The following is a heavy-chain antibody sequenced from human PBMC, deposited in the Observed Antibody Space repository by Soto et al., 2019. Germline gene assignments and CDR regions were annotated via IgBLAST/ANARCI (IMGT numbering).Heavy chain of an antibody. CDR2: ISGSGDRT. D-gene: IGHD2-15*01. V-gene: IGHV3-23*01. CDR1: AVTFSNYA. CDR3: ATGFSGSRYYTWLAP. Sequence: PWGSLRLSCTSSAVTFSNYAMSWFRPATGKGLEWVSAISGSGDRTFYADSQKGRFTISRDNSKNTLYLQMNSLRVEDTAVYFCATGFSGSRYYTWLAPLGHGTLVTVSS. J-gene: IGHJ5*02.